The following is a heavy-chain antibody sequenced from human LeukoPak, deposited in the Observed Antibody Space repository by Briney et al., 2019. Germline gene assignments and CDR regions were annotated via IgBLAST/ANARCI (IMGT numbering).Heavy chain of an antibody. CDR2: ISSDRGTI. CDR3: ASAAQPGFDP. Sequence: GGSLRLSCGASGLTFSTYSMSWVRQAPGKWLGWVSYISSDRGTIYYADSVKGRFTISRDNAKNSLYLQMNSLRAEDTAVYYCASAAQPGFDPWGQGTLVTVSS. D-gene: IGHD2-15*01. CDR1: GLTFSTYS. V-gene: IGHV3-48*01. J-gene: IGHJ5*02.